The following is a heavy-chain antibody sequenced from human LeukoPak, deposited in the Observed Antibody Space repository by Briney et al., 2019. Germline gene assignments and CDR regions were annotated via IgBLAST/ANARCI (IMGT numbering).Heavy chain of an antibody. D-gene: IGHD5-24*01. J-gene: IGHJ6*03. CDR2: IYHSGST. Sequence: PSETLSLTCTVSGYSISSGYYWGWIRQPPGKGLEWIGSIYHSGSTYYSPSLKSRVTISVDTSKNQFSLKLSSVTAADTAVYYCARVDGPDYYMDVWGKGTTVTVSS. CDR1: GYSISSGYY. CDR3: ARVDGPDYYMDV. V-gene: IGHV4-38-2*02.